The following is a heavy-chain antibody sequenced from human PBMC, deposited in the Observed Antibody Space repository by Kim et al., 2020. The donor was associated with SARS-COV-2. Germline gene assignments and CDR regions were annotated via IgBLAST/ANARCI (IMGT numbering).Heavy chain of an antibody. Sequence: VKGRLTISRDNSKNTLYLQMNSLRAEDTAVYYCAKDRRLTGTVSLCDAFDIWGQGTMVTVSS. J-gene: IGHJ3*02. V-gene: IGHV3-23*01. D-gene: IGHD2-21*02. CDR3: AKDRRLTGTVSLCDAFDI.